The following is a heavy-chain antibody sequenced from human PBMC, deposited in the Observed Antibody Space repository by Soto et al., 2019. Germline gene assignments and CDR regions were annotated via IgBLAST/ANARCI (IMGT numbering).Heavy chain of an antibody. CDR3: ARDLMSIMITFGGVSYGMDV. D-gene: IGHD3-16*01. V-gene: IGHV1-46*01. J-gene: IGHJ6*02. Sequence: GASVKVSCKASGYTFTSYYMHWVRQAPGQGLEWMGIINPSGGSTSYAQKFQGRVTMTRDTSTSTVYMELSSLRSEDTAVYYCARDLMSIMITFGGVSYGMDVWGQGTTVTVSS. CDR1: GYTFTSYY. CDR2: INPSGGST.